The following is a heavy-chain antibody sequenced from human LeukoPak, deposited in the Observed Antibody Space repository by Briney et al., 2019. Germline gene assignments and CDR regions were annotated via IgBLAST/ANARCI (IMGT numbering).Heavy chain of an antibody. V-gene: IGHV4-59*08. CDR3: ARHIHIPDYFDY. J-gene: IGHJ4*02. D-gene: IGHD2-21*01. CDR2: IYYSGST. CDR1: GGSISSYY. Sequence: SETLSLTCTVSGGSISSYYWSWIRQPPGKGLEWIGYIYYSGSTNYNPSLKSRVTISVDTSKNQFSLKLSSATAADTAVYYCARHIHIPDYFDYWGQGTLVTVSS.